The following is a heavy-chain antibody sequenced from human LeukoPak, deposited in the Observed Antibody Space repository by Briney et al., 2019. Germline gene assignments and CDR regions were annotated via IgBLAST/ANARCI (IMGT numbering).Heavy chain of an antibody. CDR2: IYHSGST. Sequence: TASETLSLTCTVSGYSISSGYYWGWIRQPPGKGLEWIGSIYHSGSTYYNPSLKSRVTISVDTSKNQFSLKLSSVTAADTAVYYCARVATMIGTHYLDYWGQGTLVTVSS. J-gene: IGHJ4*02. D-gene: IGHD5-24*01. CDR3: ARVATMIGTHYLDY. V-gene: IGHV4-38-2*02. CDR1: GYSISSGYY.